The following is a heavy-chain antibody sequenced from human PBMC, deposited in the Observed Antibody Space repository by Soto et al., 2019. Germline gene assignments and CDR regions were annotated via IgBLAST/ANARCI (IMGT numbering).Heavy chain of an antibody. J-gene: IGHJ5*02. CDR3: ATSGTNWNYAALLSGWFDP. Sequence: ASVKVSCKVSGYTLTELSMHWVRQAPGKGLEWMGGFDPEDGETIYAQKFQGRVTMTEDTSTDTAYMELSSLRSEDTAVYYCATSGTNWNYAALLSGWFDPWGQGTLVTVSS. CDR1: GYTLTELS. CDR2: FDPEDGET. V-gene: IGHV1-24*01. D-gene: IGHD1-7*01.